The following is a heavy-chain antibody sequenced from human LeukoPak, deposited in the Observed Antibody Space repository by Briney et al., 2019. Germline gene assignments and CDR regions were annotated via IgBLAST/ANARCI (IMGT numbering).Heavy chain of an antibody. Sequence: GGSLRLSCAASGFAFGHYYMSWFRQAPGKGPESVSYISFSSGDTNYGDSVRGRFTISRDDAENSLYLQMNSLRVEDTAVYYCARGAGELPIDYWGQGTMVTVSS. CDR3: ARGAGELPIDY. D-gene: IGHD3-10*01. V-gene: IGHV3-11*06. J-gene: IGHJ4*02. CDR1: GFAFGHYY. CDR2: ISFSSGDT.